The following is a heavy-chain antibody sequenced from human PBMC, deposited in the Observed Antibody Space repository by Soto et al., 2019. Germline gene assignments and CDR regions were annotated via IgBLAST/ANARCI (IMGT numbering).Heavy chain of an antibody. D-gene: IGHD2-2*01. J-gene: IGHJ5*02. CDR1: GFTFSSAA. CDR3: ANSLDIHYQNGFDP. CDR2: ISDTGTRT. Sequence: QILESGGSLVQPGGSLRLSCVAAGFTFSSAAMNWVRQAPGKGLEWVSIISDTGTRTHYADSVKGRFTISRDNSKNTLYLDMNSRRDEDTAVYYCANSLDIHYQNGFDPWGQGTLVTVSS. V-gene: IGHV3-23*01.